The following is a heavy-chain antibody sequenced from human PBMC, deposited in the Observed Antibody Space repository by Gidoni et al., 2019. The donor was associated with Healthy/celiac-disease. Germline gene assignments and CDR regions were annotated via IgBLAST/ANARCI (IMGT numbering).Heavy chain of an antibody. CDR2: ISWAGGST. D-gene: IGHD1-1*01. J-gene: IGHJ6*02. CDR3: AKDVGNGDYYYYGMDV. Sequence: EVQLVESGGVVVQPGGSLRLSCAASGFTFDDYTMHWVRQAPGKGLEWVSLISWAGGSTYYADSVKGRFTISRDNSKNSLYLQMNSLRTEVTALYYCAKDVGNGDYYYYGMDVWGQGTTVTVSS. CDR1: GFTFDDYT. V-gene: IGHV3-43*01.